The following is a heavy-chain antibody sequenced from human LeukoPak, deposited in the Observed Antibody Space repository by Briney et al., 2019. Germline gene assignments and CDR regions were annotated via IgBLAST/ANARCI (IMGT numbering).Heavy chain of an antibody. CDR3: AKYASGNLVV. Sequence: PSETLSLTCTVSGESIISSYFWSWIRQPAGKGLEWIGRIYNTGSTDFNPSLKSRVTMSVDTSKNQFSLKLSSVTAADTAVYYCAKYASGNLVVWGQGTLVTVSS. D-gene: IGHD2-15*01. V-gene: IGHV4-4*07. J-gene: IGHJ4*02. CDR1: GESIISSYF. CDR2: IYNTGST.